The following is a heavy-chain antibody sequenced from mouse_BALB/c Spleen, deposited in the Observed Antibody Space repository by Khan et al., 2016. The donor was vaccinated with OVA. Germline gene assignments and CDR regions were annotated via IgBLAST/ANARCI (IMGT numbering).Heavy chain of an antibody. CDR3: ATSYFCGYYFDY. CDR1: GFTFNSYG. CDR2: ISGDSNTI. Sequence: EVELVESGGGLVQPGGSRKLSCAASGFTFNSYGMHWVRQAPEKGLEWVAYISGDSNTIYYADTVKGRFTISRDDPKNTLFLQMTSLMSEDTAMFYCATSYFCGYYFDYWGPGTTLTVS. D-gene: IGHD1-1*01. J-gene: IGHJ2*01. V-gene: IGHV5-17*02.